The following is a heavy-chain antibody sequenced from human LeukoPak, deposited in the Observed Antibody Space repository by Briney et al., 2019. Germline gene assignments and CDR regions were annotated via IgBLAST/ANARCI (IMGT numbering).Heavy chain of an antibody. CDR1: GFTFSSYS. J-gene: IGHJ4*02. Sequence: GGSLRLSCAASGFTFSSYSMSWVRQAPGKGLERVSSISSSGGNTYYPDSVKGRFTISRDNSKNTMYLQMNSLRAEDTAVYYCAKGSDWKSSEEDSWGQGTLVTVSS. D-gene: IGHD6-19*01. CDR3: AKGSDWKSSEEDS. V-gene: IGHV3-23*01. CDR2: ISSSGGNT.